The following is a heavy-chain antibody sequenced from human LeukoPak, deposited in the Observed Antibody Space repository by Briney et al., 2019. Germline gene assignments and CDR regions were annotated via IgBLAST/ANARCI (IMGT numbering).Heavy chain of an antibody. J-gene: IGHJ6*03. CDR2: VIPIFGTA. CDR3: ARVRVAARSPTYYYYYYMDV. D-gene: IGHD6-6*01. Sequence: GASVKVSCKASGDTFSSYAISWVRQAPGQGLEWMGGVIPIFGTATYAQKFQGRVTITTDESTSTAYMELSSLRSEDTAVYYCARVRVAARSPTYYYYYYMDVWGKGTTVTVSS. CDR1: GDTFSSYA. V-gene: IGHV1-69*05.